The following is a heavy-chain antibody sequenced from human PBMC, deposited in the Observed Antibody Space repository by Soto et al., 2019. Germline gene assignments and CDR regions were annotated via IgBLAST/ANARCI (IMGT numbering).Heavy chain of an antibody. CDR3: ARERTTVLPNSGDHYGMDV. CDR2: INAGNGNT. D-gene: IGHD4-17*01. J-gene: IGHJ6*02. Sequence: QVQLVQSGAEVKKPGASVKVSCKASGYTFTSYAMHWVRQAPGQRLEWMGWINAGNGNTKYSQKFQGRVTITRDTSASTVYMELSSLRSEDTAVYYCARERTTVLPNSGDHYGMDVWGQGTTVTVSS. V-gene: IGHV1-3*01. CDR1: GYTFTSYA.